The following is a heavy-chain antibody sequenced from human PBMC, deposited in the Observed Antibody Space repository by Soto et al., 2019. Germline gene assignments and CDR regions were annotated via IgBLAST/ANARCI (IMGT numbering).Heavy chain of an antibody. CDR2: IDPRDSYI. CDR1: GYSFTSYW. V-gene: IGHV5-10-1*01. J-gene: IGHJ6*02. D-gene: IGHD2-15*01. Sequence: GESLKISCKGSGYSFTSYWISWVRQMPGKGLEWMGRIDPRDSYINYSPSFQGHVTISADKSISTAYLQWSSLKASDTAMYYCARLQVVMELNGMDVWGQGTTVTVSS. CDR3: ARLQVVMELNGMDV.